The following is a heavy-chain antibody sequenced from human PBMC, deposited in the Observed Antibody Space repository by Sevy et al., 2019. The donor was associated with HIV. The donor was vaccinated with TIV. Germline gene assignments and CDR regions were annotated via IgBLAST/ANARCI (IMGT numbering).Heavy chain of an antibody. Sequence: ASVKVSCKASESTFTAYYIHWLRQAPGQGLEWMGWINPNSDDTNYAQKFQGRVSMAADTSISTGYMDLGRLRFDDTAVYYCARDRVILGGGGGLDVWGQGTTVTVSS. J-gene: IGHJ6*02. CDR1: ESTFTAYY. V-gene: IGHV1-2*02. CDR2: INPNSDDT. D-gene: IGHD3-16*01. CDR3: ARDRVILGGGGGLDV.